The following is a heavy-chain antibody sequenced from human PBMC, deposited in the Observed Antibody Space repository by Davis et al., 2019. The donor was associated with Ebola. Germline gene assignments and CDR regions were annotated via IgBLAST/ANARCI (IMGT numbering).Heavy chain of an antibody. V-gene: IGHV1-18*01. D-gene: IGHD6-19*01. J-gene: IGHJ6*04. CDR3: AKGGADWHNSGWEVDQYYYVLDA. CDR1: GYTFTSYG. Sequence: ASVKVSCKASGYTFTSYGITWVRQAPGQGLEWMGWISGHTGKTEYAQKFQDRLTMTTDTSTTTAYMELRSLRPDDTAVYFCAKGGADWHNSGWEVDQYYYVLDAWGKGTTVTVSS. CDR2: ISGHTGKT.